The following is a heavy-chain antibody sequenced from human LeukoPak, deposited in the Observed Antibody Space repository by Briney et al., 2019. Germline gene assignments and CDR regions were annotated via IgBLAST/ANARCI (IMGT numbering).Heavy chain of an antibody. CDR3: AKDRTVGASYWYFDL. D-gene: IGHD1-26*01. Sequence: GGSLRLSCAASGFTFSSHSMNWVRQAPGKGLEWVSYISSSSSTIYYADSVKGRFTISRDNSKNTLFLHMNTLRAEDTAIYYCAKDRTVGASYWYFDLWGRGTLVTVSS. CDR2: ISSSSSTI. CDR1: GFTFSSHS. J-gene: IGHJ2*01. V-gene: IGHV3-48*01.